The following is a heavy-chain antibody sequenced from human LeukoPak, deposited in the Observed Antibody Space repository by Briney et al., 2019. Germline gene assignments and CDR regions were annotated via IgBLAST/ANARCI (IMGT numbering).Heavy chain of an antibody. CDR2: IYPGDSDT. D-gene: IGHD5-12*01. J-gene: IGHJ4*02. CDR3: ARHLLSFGVGYDLDY. Sequence: GESLKISCKGSGYSFTSCWIGWVRQMPGKGLEWMGIIYPGDSDTRYSPSFQGQVTISADKSISTAYLQWSSLKASDTAMYYCARHLLSFGVGYDLDYWGQGTLVTVSS. CDR1: GYSFTSCW. V-gene: IGHV5-51*01.